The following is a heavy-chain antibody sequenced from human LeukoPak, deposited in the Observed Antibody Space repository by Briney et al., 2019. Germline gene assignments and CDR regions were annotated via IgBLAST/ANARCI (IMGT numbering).Heavy chain of an antibody. J-gene: IGHJ4*02. CDR1: GFTFSSYG. D-gene: IGHD3-9*01. CDR3: AKVGSRLRYFDWLLEGYFDY. CDR2: ISYDGSNK. Sequence: GGSLRLSCAASGFTFSSYGMHWVRQAPGKGLEWVAVISYDGSNKYYADSVKGRFTISRDNSKNTLYLQMNSLRAEDTAVYYCAKVGSRLRYFDWLLEGYFDYWGQGTLVTVSS. V-gene: IGHV3-30*18.